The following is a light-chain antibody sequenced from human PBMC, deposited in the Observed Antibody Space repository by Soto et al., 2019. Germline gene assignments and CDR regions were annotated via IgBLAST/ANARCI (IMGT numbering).Light chain of an antibody. CDR1: PPLGSY. Sequence: TQSPATLSLSPAQRASLSCRASPPLGSYLAWYQQKPGQAPRLLIYGASTRATGIPARFSGSGSGTEFTLTISSLQSEDFAVYYCQQYNNWPPTTFGQGTKVDIK. CDR3: QQYNNWPPTT. CDR2: GAS. J-gene: IGKJ1*01. V-gene: IGKV3-15*01.